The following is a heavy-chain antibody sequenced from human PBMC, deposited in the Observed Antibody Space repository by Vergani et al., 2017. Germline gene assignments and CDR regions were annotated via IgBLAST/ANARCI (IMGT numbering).Heavy chain of an antibody. J-gene: IGHJ4*02. D-gene: IGHD3-22*01. CDR3: ARRFDADSSD. CDR2: ISGDGGST. Sequence: EVQLVESGGGVVQPGGSLRLSCAASGFTFDDYAMHWVRQAPGKGLEWVSLISGDGGSTYYADSVKGRFTISRDNSKNSLYLQMNSLRTEDTAVYYCARRFDADSSDWGQGTLVTVSS. V-gene: IGHV3-43*02. CDR1: GFTFDDYA.